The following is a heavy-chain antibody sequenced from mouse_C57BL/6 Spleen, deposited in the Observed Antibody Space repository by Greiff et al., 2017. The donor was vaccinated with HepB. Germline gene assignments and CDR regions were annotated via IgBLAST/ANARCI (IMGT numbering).Heavy chain of an antibody. J-gene: IGHJ4*01. V-gene: IGHV1-80*01. Sequence: VQLQQSGAELVKPGASVKISCKASGYAFSSYWMNWVKQRPGKGLEWIGQIYPGDGDTNYNGKFKGKATLTADKSSSTAYMQLSSLTSEDSAVYFCARIYYDYDDRAMDYWGQGTSVTVSS. D-gene: IGHD2-4*01. CDR3: ARIYYDYDDRAMDY. CDR2: IYPGDGDT. CDR1: GYAFSSYW.